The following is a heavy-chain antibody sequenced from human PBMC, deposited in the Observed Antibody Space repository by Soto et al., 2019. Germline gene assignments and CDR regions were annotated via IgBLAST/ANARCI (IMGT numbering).Heavy chain of an antibody. CDR1: GYSISSCYY. CDR2: IYHSGST. Sequence: PSETLSLTCAVSGYSISSCYYWGWIRQPPGKGLEWIGSIYHSGSTYYNPSLKSRVTISVATSKNQFSLKLSSVTAADTAVYYCARVDDDSRGPVWYWGQGTLVTCSS. CDR3: ARVDDDSRGPVWY. J-gene: IGHJ4*02. V-gene: IGHV4-38-2*01. D-gene: IGHD3-22*01.